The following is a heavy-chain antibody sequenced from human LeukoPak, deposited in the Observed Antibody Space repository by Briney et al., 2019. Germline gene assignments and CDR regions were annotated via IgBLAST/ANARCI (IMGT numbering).Heavy chain of an antibody. V-gene: IGHV1-2*02. CDR3: ARVSSSSGGYYYYGMDV. CDR1: GYTFTGYY. J-gene: IGHJ6*02. D-gene: IGHD6-13*01. Sequence: ASVKVSCKASGYTFTGYYMHWVRQAPGQGLEWMGWINPNSGGTNYAQKLQGRVTMTTDTSTSTAYMELRSLRSDDTAVYYCARVSSSSGGYYYYGMDVWGQGTTVTVSS. CDR2: INPNSGGT.